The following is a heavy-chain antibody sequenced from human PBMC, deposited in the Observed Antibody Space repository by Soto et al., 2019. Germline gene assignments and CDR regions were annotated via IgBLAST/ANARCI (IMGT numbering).Heavy chain of an antibody. CDR3: SRGRYGDY. Sequence: QVHLVQSGAEVKKPVASVKVSFMGSGYGFTTYGITWVRQAPGQGLEWMAWISAHNGNTNYAQKLQGRGTVTRDTSTSTAYMELRSMRSDDTAVYYCSRGRYGDYWGQGALVTVSS. D-gene: IGHD1-1*01. CDR1: GYGFTTYG. J-gene: IGHJ4*02. CDR2: ISAHNGNT. V-gene: IGHV1-18*01.